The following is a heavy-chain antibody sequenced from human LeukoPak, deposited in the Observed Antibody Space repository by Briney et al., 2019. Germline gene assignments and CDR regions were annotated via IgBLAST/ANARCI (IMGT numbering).Heavy chain of an antibody. J-gene: IGHJ6*03. CDR2: ISYDGNSK. CDR1: GFTISNCG. Sequence: PGRSLRLSCAASGFTISNCGMHWVRQAPGMSLEWVAMISYDGNSKYYGDSMRGRFTISRDNSKNTLYLEMNNLRPDDTAVYYCAKAEIYYFYYYMDVWGKGTTVTISS. V-gene: IGHV3-30*18. CDR3: AKAEIYYFYYYMDV.